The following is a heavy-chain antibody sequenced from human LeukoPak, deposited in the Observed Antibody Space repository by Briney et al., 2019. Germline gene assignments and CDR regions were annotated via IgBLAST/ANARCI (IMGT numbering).Heavy chain of an antibody. CDR1: GGSISSSSYY. J-gene: IGHJ3*02. Sequence: SETLSLTCTVSGGSISSSSYYWGWIRQPPGKGLEWIGSIYYSGSTYYNPSLKRRVTISVDTSKIQFSLKLSSVTAADTAVYYCARRYISMVDDAFDIWGQGTMVTVSS. D-gene: IGHD3-10*01. CDR2: IYYSGST. V-gene: IGHV4-39*01. CDR3: ARRYISMVDDAFDI.